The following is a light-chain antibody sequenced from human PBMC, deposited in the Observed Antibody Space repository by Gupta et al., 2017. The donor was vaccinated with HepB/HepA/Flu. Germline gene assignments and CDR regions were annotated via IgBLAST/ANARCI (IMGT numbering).Light chain of an antibody. CDR2: GNS. V-gene: IGLV1-40*01. J-gene: IGLJ2*01. CDR3: QSYDSSLSGVV. CDR1: SSNIGAGYD. Sequence: QSVLTQPPSVSGAPGQRVTISCPGSSSNIGAGYDVHWYQQLPGTAPKLLIYGNSNRPSGVPDRFSGSKSGTSASLAITGLQAVDEADYYCQSYDSSLSGVVFSGGTKLTVL.